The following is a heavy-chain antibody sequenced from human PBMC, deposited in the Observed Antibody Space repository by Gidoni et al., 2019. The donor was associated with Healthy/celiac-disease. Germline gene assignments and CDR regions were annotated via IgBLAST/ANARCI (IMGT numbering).Heavy chain of an antibody. CDR1: GFPFSRYA. CDR2: ISGSGGST. CDR3: AKELLAAAAPDY. V-gene: IGHV3-23*01. Sequence: EVQLLESGGGLVQPGGSLRLSCPVSGFPFSRYALGWVRQAPGKGLEWVSAISGSGGSTYYADSVKGRFTISRDNSKNTLYLQMNSLRAEDTAVYYCAKELLAAAAPDYWGQGTLVTVSS. D-gene: IGHD6-13*01. J-gene: IGHJ4*02.